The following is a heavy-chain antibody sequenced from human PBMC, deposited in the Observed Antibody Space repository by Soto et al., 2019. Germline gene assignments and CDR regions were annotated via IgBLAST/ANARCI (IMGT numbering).Heavy chain of an antibody. V-gene: IGHV1-69*01. CDR3: ARNGTYSSSLSQYSDMDV. CDR1: GGTFDNFI. D-gene: IGHD1-26*01. Sequence: QVQLVQSGAEVKEPGSSVRVSCKASGGTFDNFIMNWVRQTPGQGLEWLGGIVPMLGTPTYAEKFKGRVTISATGSTSTMYMEVTSLRSEDTAISYCARNGTYSSSLSQYSDMDVWGQGTTVTVSS. J-gene: IGHJ6*02. CDR2: IVPMLGTP.